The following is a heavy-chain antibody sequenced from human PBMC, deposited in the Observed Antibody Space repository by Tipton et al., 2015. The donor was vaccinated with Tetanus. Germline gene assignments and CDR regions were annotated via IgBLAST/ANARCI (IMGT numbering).Heavy chain of an antibody. CDR2: IYYSGST. D-gene: IGHD5-18*01. CDR3: ARLDTALAYWGY. J-gene: IGHJ4*02. V-gene: IGHV4-39*01. CDR1: GGSISSSSYY. Sequence: TLSLTCTVSGGSISSSSYYWGWIRQPPGKGLEWIGSIYYSGSTYYTPSLKSRVTISVDTSKNHFSLKLSSVTAADTAVYYCARLDTALAYWGYWDQGTLVTVSS.